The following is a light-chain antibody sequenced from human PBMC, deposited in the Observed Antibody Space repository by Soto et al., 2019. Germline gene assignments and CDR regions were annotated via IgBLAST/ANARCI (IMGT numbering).Light chain of an antibody. J-gene: IGKJ4*01. CDR3: QQYNNWLT. CDR2: GAS. CDR1: QSVRSGY. V-gene: IGKV3-20*01. Sequence: ILLTQSTGTLSLYPGDGAPLSCRASQSVRSGYLAWYKQKPGQAPRLLIYGASRRATGIPDRFSGGGSGTDFTLTISIMKSEDSAVYYCQQYNNWLTFGGGTKVDIK.